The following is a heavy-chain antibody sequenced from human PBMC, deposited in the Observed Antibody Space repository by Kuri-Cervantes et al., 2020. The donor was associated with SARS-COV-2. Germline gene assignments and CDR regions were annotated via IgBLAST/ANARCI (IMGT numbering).Heavy chain of an antibody. J-gene: IGHJ5*02. Sequence: GSLRLSCAFYGEPFSGYYWNWIRQSPGKGLQWIGEVNHRGSTNYNPSLKSRVTISVDTSSKQFSLNLISVTAADTAVYYCARLGGYRSGYNWFDPWGQGTLVTVSS. V-gene: IGHV4-34*01. CDR3: ARLGGYRSGYNWFDP. CDR1: GEPFSGYY. CDR2: VNHRGST. D-gene: IGHD5-18*01.